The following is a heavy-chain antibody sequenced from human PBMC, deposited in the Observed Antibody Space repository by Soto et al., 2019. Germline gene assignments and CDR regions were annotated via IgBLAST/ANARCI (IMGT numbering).Heavy chain of an antibody. CDR3: ARALIQLWPHYYYGMDV. J-gene: IGHJ6*02. CDR2: IYYSGTT. V-gene: IGHV4-30-4*01. CDR1: GGSISSGDYY. D-gene: IGHD5-18*01. Sequence: PSETLSLTCTVSGGSISSGDYYWRWIRQPPGKCLEWIGYIYYSGTTYYNPSLKSRVTISVDTSKNQFSLKVSSVTAADTAVYYCARALIQLWPHYYYGMDVWGQGTTVTVYS.